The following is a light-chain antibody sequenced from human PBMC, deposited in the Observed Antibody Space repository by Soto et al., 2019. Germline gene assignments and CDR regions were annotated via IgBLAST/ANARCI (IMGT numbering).Light chain of an antibody. CDR3: QSYDSSLTVV. J-gene: IGLJ2*01. CDR1: SSNIGAGYD. Sequence: QPVLTQPPSVSGAPGQRVTISCTGSSSNIGAGYDVHWYQQFPGTTPKFLIYGNTNRPSGVPDRFSASKSGTSASLDITGRQAEDEAEYFCQSYDSSLTVVFGGGTKLTVL. V-gene: IGLV1-40*01. CDR2: GNT.